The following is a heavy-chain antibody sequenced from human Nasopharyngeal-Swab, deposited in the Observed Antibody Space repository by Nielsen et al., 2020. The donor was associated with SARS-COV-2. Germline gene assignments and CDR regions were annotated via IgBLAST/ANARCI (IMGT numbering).Heavy chain of an antibody. D-gene: IGHD3-16*01. V-gene: IGHV5-51*01. CDR3: ARPAGGGYFDY. CDR2: LYPGDSDT. Sequence: VRQIPFKGLEFLVLLYPGDSDTRYSPSFQGQVTISADKSISTAYLQWSSLKASDTAMYYCARPAGGGYFDYWGQGTLVTVSS. J-gene: IGHJ4*02.